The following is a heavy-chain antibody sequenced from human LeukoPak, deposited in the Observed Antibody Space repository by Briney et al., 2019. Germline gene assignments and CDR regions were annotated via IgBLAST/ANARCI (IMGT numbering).Heavy chain of an antibody. J-gene: IGHJ4*02. Sequence: GGSLRLSCAASGFTFSSYGMSWVRQAPGKGLEWVSYISSSSSTIYYADSVKGRFTISRDNAKNSLYLQMNSLRAEDTAVYYCARVPQGDYTYYFDYWGQGTLATVSS. CDR1: GFTFSSYG. V-gene: IGHV3-48*01. D-gene: IGHD4-17*01. CDR2: ISSSSSTI. CDR3: ARVPQGDYTYYFDY.